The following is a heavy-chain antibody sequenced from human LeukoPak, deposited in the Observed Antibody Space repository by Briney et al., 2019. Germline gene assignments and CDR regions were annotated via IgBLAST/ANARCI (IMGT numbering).Heavy chain of an antibody. CDR2: INPNSGGT. CDR3: ARVYTAAGQNWFDP. V-gene: IGHV1-2*02. CDR1: GYTFTGYY. D-gene: IGHD6-13*01. Sequence: ASVKVSCKASGYTFTGYYMHWVRQAPGQGLEWMGWINPNSGGTNYAQKFQGRVTMTRDTSISTAYMELSRLRSDDTAVYYCARVYTAAGQNWFDPWGQGTLVTVSS. J-gene: IGHJ5*02.